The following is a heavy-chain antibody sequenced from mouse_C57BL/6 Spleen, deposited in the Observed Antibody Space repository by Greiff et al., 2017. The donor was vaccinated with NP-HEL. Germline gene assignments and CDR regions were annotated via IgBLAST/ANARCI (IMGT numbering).Heavy chain of an antibody. CDR1: GFTFSSYA. J-gene: IGHJ2*01. CDR3: TRDALLLRFFAY. Sequence: EVQLVESGEGLVKPGGSLKLSCAASGFTFSSYAMSWVRQTPEKRLEWVAYISSGGDYIYYADTVKGRFTISRDNARNTLYLQMSSLKSEDTAMYYCTRDALLLRFFAYWGQGTTLTVSS. V-gene: IGHV5-9-1*02. D-gene: IGHD1-1*01. CDR2: ISSGGDYI.